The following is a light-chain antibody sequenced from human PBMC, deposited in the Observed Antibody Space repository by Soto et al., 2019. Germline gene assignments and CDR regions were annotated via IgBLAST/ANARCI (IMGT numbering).Light chain of an antibody. V-gene: IGKV3-15*01. CDR3: QQYNNWPPKT. Sequence: EIVMTQSPATLSVSPGERATLSCRASQSVSSNLAWYQQKPGQAPRRLIYGASTSATGIPARFSGSGSGTEFTLTISSLQSEDFAVYYCQQYNNWPPKTFGQGTKVEIK. CDR1: QSVSSN. J-gene: IGKJ1*01. CDR2: GAS.